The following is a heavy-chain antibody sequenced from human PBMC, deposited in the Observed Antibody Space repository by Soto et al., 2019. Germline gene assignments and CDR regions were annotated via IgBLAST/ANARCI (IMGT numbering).Heavy chain of an antibody. D-gene: IGHD6-19*01. CDR2: ISGSGTTT. CDR1: GFIFSNFV. CDR3: AKCARYSSGTIWFDT. Sequence: EVQLLELGGGLVQPGGSLRLSCAASGFIFSNFVMSWVRQAPGKGLEWVSAISGSGTTTYSADSVKGRFTISRDNSKNTLYLQMNSLRADDTAVYYCAKCARYSSGTIWFDTWGQGTLVTVSS. V-gene: IGHV3-23*01. J-gene: IGHJ5*02.